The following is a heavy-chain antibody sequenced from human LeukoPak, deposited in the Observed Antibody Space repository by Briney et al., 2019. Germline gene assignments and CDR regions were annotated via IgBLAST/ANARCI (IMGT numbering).Heavy chain of an antibody. Sequence: PGGSLRLSCVASGFIVSDNYMSWVRQAPGKGLEWVSVVFRGDATYHADSVKGRFTISRDTSKNTVYLQMNSLTAEDTAVYYCVKEVPGTTIYHWGQGTLVTVSS. V-gene: IGHV3-66*01. J-gene: IGHJ4*02. CDR1: GFIVSDNY. CDR3: VKEVPGTTIYH. CDR2: VFRGDAT. D-gene: IGHD4-11*01.